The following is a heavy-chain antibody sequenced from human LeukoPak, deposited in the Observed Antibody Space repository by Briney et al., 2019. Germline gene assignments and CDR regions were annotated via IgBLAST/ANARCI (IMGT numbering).Heavy chain of an antibody. J-gene: IGHJ6*02. CDR2: INPSGGST. CDR1: GYTFTSYY. V-gene: IGHV1-46*01. CDR3: ARDLLYYYDSSGYPGGRFYYYFGMDV. Sequence: ASVKVSCKASGYTFTSYYMHWVRQAPGQGLEWMGIINPSGGSTSYAQKFQGRVTMTTDTSTTTVYMELSSLRSEDTAVYYCARDLLYYYDSSGYPGGRFYYYFGMDVWGQGTTVTVSS. D-gene: IGHD3-22*01.